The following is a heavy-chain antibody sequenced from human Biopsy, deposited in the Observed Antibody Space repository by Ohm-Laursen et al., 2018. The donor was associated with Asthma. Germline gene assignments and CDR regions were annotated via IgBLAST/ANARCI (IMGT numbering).Heavy chain of an antibody. CDR1: GFTFSIYD. J-gene: IGHJ3*02. D-gene: IGHD4-23*01. CDR3: ARTHERWTSIQDDALDI. CDR2: ISYDGGNK. Sequence: SLRLSCSASGFTFSIYDIHWVRQAPGKGLEWVAVISYDGGNKFYGDSVKGRFTLSRDNSRNTLYLQMNSLRVEDTAIYYCARTHERWTSIQDDALDIWGQGTMDIVSS. V-gene: IGHV3-30*03.